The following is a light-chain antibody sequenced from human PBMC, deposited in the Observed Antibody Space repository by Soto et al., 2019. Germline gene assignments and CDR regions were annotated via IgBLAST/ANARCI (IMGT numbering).Light chain of an antibody. CDR1: QSVSAR. CDR2: DVF. V-gene: IGKV3-20*01. Sequence: EIVLTHSPDTLSLSPWESATLSCRASQSVSARLAWYKHKPGQPPRLLISDVFNRASGVAERFSGSGSETDFTLIIRRLEPEDSALYYCQHYQGGHPIAFGQGTRLEIK. CDR3: QHYQGGHPIA. J-gene: IGKJ5*01.